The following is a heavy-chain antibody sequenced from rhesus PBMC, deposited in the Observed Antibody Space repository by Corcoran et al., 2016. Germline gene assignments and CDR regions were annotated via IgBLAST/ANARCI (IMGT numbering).Heavy chain of an antibody. Sequence: EAQLVQSGAEAKKPGAYVKISCKASGYTCHDHHRNWGRQAPGKGREWMERVNPEDREADNAQEIQDSVTLTTAMSTDTAYMELNSLIAEATALYYCARGGYRNRFDYWGQGVLVTVSS. CDR3: ARGGYRNRFDY. D-gene: IGHD5-12*01. J-gene: IGHJ4*01. CDR1: GYTCHDHH. CDR2: VNPEDREA. V-gene: IGHV1-111*01.